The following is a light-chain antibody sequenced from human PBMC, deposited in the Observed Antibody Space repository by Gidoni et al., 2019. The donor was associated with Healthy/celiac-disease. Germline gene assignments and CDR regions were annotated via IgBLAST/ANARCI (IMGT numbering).Light chain of an antibody. CDR2: GHS. Sequence: SVLTQPPSLSGAPGQRVTIACTGSSSTLGAGYDVHWYQQLPGTAPKPLIYGHSNRPSGVPDRVSGSKSGTSASLAITGLQAEDEADYYCQSYDSSLSGHVVFGGGTKLTVL. CDR3: QSYDSSLSGHVV. V-gene: IGLV1-40*01. CDR1: SSTLGAGYD. J-gene: IGLJ2*01.